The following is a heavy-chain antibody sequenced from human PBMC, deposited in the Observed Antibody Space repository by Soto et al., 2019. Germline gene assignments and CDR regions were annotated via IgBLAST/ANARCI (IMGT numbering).Heavy chain of an antibody. V-gene: IGHV3-11*06. Sequence: QVQLVESGGGLVKPGGSLRLSCAASGFTFSDYYMSWIRQAPGKGLEWVSYISSSSSYTNYADSVKGRFTISRDNAKNSLYLQMTSLRAEDTAVYYCASIVRRSSSSGYFDYWGQGTLVTVSS. D-gene: IGHD6-6*01. CDR2: ISSSSSYT. CDR3: ASIVRRSSSSGYFDY. J-gene: IGHJ4*02. CDR1: GFTFSDYY.